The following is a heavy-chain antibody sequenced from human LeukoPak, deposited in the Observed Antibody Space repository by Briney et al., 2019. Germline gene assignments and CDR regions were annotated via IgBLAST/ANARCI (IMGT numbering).Heavy chain of an antibody. Sequence: PGGSLRLSCAASGFTFSSYSMNWVRQAPGKGLEWVSYISSSSSTMYYADSVKGRFTISRDNAKNSLYLQMNSLRAEDTALYYCAKDLDGSGSYYNPFDYWGQGTLVTVSS. J-gene: IGHJ4*02. V-gene: IGHV3-48*04. CDR2: ISSSSSTM. D-gene: IGHD3-10*01. CDR3: AKDLDGSGSYYNPFDY. CDR1: GFTFSSYS.